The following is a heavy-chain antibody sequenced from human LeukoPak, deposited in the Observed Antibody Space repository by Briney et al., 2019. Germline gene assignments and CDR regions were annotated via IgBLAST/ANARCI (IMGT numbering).Heavy chain of an antibody. CDR2: INHSGST. J-gene: IGHJ4*02. CDR3: VSPRGFSYGYFDY. V-gene: IGHV4-34*01. CDR1: GGSFSGYY. D-gene: IGHD5-18*01. Sequence: SETLSLTCAVSGGSFSGYYWSWIRQPPGKGLEWIGEINHSGSTNYSPSLKSRVTISVDTSKNQFSLKLGSVSATDTAVYYCVSPRGFSYGYFDYWGQGTLVTVSS.